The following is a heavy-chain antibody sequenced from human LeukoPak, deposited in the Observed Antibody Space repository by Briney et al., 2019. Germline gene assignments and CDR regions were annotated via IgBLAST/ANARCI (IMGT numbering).Heavy chain of an antibody. J-gene: IGHJ4*02. Sequence: GGSLRLSCAASGFTVSSNYMSWVRQAPGKGLEWVAVISYDGSNKYYADSVKGRFTISRDNSKNTLYLQMNSLGAEDTAVYYCAKDRQQWLAIYYFDYWGQGTLVTVSS. V-gene: IGHV3-30*18. D-gene: IGHD6-19*01. CDR3: AKDRQQWLAIYYFDY. CDR1: GFTVSSNY. CDR2: ISYDGSNK.